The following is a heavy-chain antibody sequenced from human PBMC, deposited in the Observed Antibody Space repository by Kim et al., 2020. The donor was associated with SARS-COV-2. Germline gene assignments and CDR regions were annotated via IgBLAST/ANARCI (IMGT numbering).Heavy chain of an antibody. V-gene: IGHV7-4-1*02. Sequence: ASVKVSCKASGYTFTSYAMNWVRQAPGQGLEWMGWINTNTGNPTYAQGFTGRFVFSLDTSVSTAYLQISSLKAEDTAVYYCARGITIFGVVIMSMDAFDIWGQETMVTVSS. CDR3: ARGITIFGVVIMSMDAFDI. J-gene: IGHJ3*02. CDR2: INTNTGNP. D-gene: IGHD3-3*01. CDR1: GYTFTSYA.